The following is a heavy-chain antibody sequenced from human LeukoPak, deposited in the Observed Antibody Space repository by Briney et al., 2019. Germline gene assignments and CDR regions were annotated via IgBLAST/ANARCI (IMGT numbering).Heavy chain of an antibody. CDR1: GFTFDDYA. V-gene: IGHV3-9*03. Sequence: GGSLRLSCAASGFTFDDYAMHWVRQAPGKGLEWVSGISWNSGSIGYADSVKGRFTISRDNAKNSLYLQMNSLRAEDMALYYCAKGGSGSYYDYFDYWGQGTLVTVSS. D-gene: IGHD1-26*01. J-gene: IGHJ4*02. CDR2: ISWNSGSI. CDR3: AKGGSGSYYDYFDY.